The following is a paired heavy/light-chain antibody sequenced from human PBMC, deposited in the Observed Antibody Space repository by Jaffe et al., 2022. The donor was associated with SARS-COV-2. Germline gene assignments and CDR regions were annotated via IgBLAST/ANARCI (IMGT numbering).Heavy chain of an antibody. D-gene: IGHD3-22*01. CDR1: GFTFSYSA. Sequence: QKQLMQSGPEVKKPGTSVKVSCKTSGFTFSYSAVQWVRQARGQRLEWIGWIVVGSGNTNYAQNFQGRVTITRDMSTNTAYMELSSLRSEDTAVYYCAADDYGSIADYDYWGQGTLVTVSS. CDR2: IVVGSGNT. CDR3: AADDYGSIADYDY. J-gene: IGHJ4*02. V-gene: IGHV1-58*01.
Light chain of an antibody. CDR3: QQYETYSPFS. Sequence: DIQMTQSPSTLSASVGDRVIITCRASQSVGSWLAWYQQKPGKAPKLLIYKASSLESGVPSRFSGSGSGTEFTLAISSLQPDDFATYYCQQYETYSPFSFGQGTKLEIK. V-gene: IGKV1-5*03. CDR2: KAS. J-gene: IGKJ2*03. CDR1: QSVGSW.